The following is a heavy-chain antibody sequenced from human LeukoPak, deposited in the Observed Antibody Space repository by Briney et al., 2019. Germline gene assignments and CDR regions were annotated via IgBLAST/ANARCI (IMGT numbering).Heavy chain of an antibody. J-gene: IGHJ4*02. Sequence: PSETLSLTCTVSGGSISSHYWSWIRQPPGKGLEWIGYIYYSGSTNYNPSLKSRVTISVDTSKNQFSLKLSSVTAADTAVYYCARFSLLEWLFALDYWGQGTLVTVSS. CDR1: GGSISSHY. V-gene: IGHV4-59*11. CDR2: IYYSGST. CDR3: ARFSLLEWLFALDY. D-gene: IGHD3-3*01.